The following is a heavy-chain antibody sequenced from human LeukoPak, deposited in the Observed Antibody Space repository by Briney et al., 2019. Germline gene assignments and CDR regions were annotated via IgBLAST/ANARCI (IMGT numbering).Heavy chain of an antibody. Sequence: SETLPITCSVSAGSISGSHWSWIRHSPRKELEWIGSLYDTATSSYNPSLKSRVSISVDTSNKQFSLWLRTVTVADTAIYYYARERGDYDGSSGYREIYNWFHPCVGGTLVSVSS. CDR2: LYDTATS. CDR3: ARERGDYDGSSGYREIYNWFHP. CDR1: AGSISGSH. V-gene: IGHV4-59*01. J-gene: IGHJ5*02. D-gene: IGHD3-22*01.